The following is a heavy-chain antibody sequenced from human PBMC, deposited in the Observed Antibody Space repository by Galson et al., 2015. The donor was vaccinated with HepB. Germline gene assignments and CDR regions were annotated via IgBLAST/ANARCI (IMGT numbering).Heavy chain of an antibody. Sequence: ETLSLTCTVSGGSVSSGSYYWSWIRQPPGKGLEWIGYIYYSGSTNYNPSLKSRVTISVDTSKNQFSLKLSSVTAADTAVYYYAREYYYDSSGYYYPPREYYFDYWGQGTLVTVSS. J-gene: IGHJ4*02. V-gene: IGHV4-61*01. CDR1: GGSVSSGSYY. CDR2: IYYSGST. D-gene: IGHD3-22*01. CDR3: AREYYYDSSGYYYPPREYYFDY.